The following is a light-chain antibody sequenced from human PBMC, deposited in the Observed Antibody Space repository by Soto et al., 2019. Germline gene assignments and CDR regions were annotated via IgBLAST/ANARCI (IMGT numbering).Light chain of an antibody. V-gene: IGLV2-14*01. CDR3: SSYTTSSTFV. CDR1: SSDVGRYDF. CDR2: DVS. J-gene: IGLJ1*01. Sequence: QSALAQPASVYGSPGQSITISCTGTSSDVGRYDFVSWFQQHPGKAPKLMIYDVSIRPSGVSDHFSGSKSGNTASLTISGLQAEDEADYYCSSYTTSSTFVFGTGTKVTVL.